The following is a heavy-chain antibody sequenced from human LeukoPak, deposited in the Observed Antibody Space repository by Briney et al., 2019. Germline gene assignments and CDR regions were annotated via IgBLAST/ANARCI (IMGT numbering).Heavy chain of an antibody. Sequence: GASVKVSCKASGYTFTSYDINWVRQATGQGLEWMRWMNPNSGNTGYAQKFQGRVTMTRNTSISTAYMELSSLRSEDTAVYYCARGELLPRGHYYYYYYMDVWGKGTTVTVSS. CDR2: MNPNSGNT. CDR3: ARGELLPRGHYYYYYYMDV. J-gene: IGHJ6*03. V-gene: IGHV1-8*01. D-gene: IGHD2-15*01. CDR1: GYTFTSYD.